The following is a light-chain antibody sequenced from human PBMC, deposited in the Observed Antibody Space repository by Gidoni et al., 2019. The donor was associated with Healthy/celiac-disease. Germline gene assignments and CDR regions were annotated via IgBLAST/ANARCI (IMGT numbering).Light chain of an antibody. V-gene: IGKV1-39*01. CDR3: QQSYSTPPDT. CDR1: QSIISY. CDR2: AAS. Sequence: DIQITQSPSSLSASVGDRVTITCRASQSIISYLNWYKQKPGKAPKLLLYAASSLQSGVPSRFSGSGSVTDFTLTISSLQPEEFATYYCQQSYSTPPDTFGKGTRLEIK. J-gene: IGKJ5*01.